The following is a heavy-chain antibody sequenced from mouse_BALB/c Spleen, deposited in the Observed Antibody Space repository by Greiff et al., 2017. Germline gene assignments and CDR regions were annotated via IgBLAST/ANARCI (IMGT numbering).Heavy chain of an antibody. D-gene: IGHD2-1*01. CDR3: ARYYGNYWFAY. V-gene: IGHV1S126*01. CDR1: GYSFTSYW. J-gene: IGHJ3*01. Sequence: VKLQESGPQLVRPGASVKISCKASGYSFTSYWMHWVKQRPGQGLEWIGMIDPSDSETRLNQKFKDKATLTVDKSSSTAYMQLSSPTSEDSAVYYCARYYGNYWFAYWGQGTLVTVSA. CDR2: IDPSDSET.